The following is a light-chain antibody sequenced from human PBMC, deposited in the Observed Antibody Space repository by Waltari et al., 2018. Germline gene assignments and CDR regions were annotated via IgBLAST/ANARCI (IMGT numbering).Light chain of an antibody. Sequence: EIVLTQSPGTLSLSPGERATLSCRASQSISKYLVWYQQKPGQAPRLLIYEASIRATGIPDRFSVSGSGTDFSLIISRLEPEDFAVCYCQKYEALPATFGQGTKVEIK. J-gene: IGKJ1*01. CDR3: QKYEALPAT. CDR1: QSISKY. CDR2: EAS. V-gene: IGKV3-20*01.